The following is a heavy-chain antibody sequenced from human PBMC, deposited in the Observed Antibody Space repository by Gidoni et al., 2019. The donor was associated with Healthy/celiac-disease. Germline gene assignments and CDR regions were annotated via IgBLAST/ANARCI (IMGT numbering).Heavy chain of an antibody. CDR2: ISGSGGST. Sequence: EVQLVESGGGLVQPGGSLRLSCAASGFTFSSYAMSWVRQAPGKGLGWVSAISGSGGSTYYEDSVKGRFTISRDNSKNTLYLQMNSLRAEDTAVYYCAKDREMATIEDYWGQGTLVTVSS. CDR3: AKDREMATIEDY. D-gene: IGHD5-12*01. CDR1: GFTFSSYA. J-gene: IGHJ4*02. V-gene: IGHV3-23*04.